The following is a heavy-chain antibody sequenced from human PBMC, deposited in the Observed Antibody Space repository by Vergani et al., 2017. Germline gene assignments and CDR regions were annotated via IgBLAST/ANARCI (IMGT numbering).Heavy chain of an antibody. D-gene: IGHD6-19*01. CDR2: IYYSGST. CDR3: ARPSGWLTEYYFDY. CDR1: GGSISSSSYY. V-gene: IGHV4-39*07. J-gene: IGHJ4*02. Sequence: QLQLQESGPGLVKPSETLYLTCTVSGGSISSSSYYWGWIRQPPGKGLEWIGSIYYSGSTYYNPSLKSRVTISVDTSKNQFSLKLSSVTAADTAVYYCARPSGWLTEYYFDYWGQGTLVTVSS.